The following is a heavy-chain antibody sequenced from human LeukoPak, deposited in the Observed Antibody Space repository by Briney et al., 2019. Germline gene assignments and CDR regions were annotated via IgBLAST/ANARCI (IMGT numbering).Heavy chain of an antibody. CDR3: AVLAVAGTSNWFDP. CDR1: GYTFTSYD. V-gene: IGHV1-8*03. D-gene: IGHD6-19*01. Sequence: ASVKVSCKASGYTFTSYDINWVRQATGQGLEWMGWMNPNSGNTGYAQKFQGRVTITRSTSISTAYMELSSLRSEDTAVYYCAVLAVAGTSNWFDPWGQGTLVTVSS. CDR2: MNPNSGNT. J-gene: IGHJ5*02.